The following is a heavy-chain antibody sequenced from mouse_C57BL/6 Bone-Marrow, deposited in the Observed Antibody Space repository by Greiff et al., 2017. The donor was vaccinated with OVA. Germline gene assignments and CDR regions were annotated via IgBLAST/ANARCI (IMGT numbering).Heavy chain of an antibody. V-gene: IGHV2-9-1*01. Sequence: QVQLKESGPGLVAPSQSLSITCTVSGFSLTSYAISWVRQPPGKGLEWLGVIWTGGGTNYNSALKSRLSISKDNSKSQVFLKMNSLQTDDTARYYCARRRGYYDYDGGGYAMDYWGQGTSVTVSS. CDR1: GFSLTSYA. CDR2: IWTGGGT. CDR3: ARRRGYYDYDGGGYAMDY. J-gene: IGHJ4*01. D-gene: IGHD2-4*01.